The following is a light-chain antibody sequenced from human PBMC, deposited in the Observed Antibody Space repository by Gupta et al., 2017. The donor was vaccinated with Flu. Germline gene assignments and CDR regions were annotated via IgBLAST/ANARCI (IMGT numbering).Light chain of an antibody. J-gene: IGLJ1*01. CDR2: DNN. V-gene: IGLV1-44*01. CDR1: SSNIGSNA. Sequence: QSVRAQPPSASGTPGQRVTISCSVRSSNIGSNAVHWYQQVPATAPKLLIYDNNHRPSGVPARFSGSKSGTSDSLAISGLPSEDETDYDCAACDDSPNGQYGFGTGTKVNVL. CDR3: AACDDSPNGQYG.